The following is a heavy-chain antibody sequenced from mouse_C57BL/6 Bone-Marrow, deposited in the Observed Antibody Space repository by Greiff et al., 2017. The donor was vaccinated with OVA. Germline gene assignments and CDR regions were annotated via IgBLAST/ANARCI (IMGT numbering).Heavy chain of an antibody. J-gene: IGHJ4*01. CDR1: GYSFTGYY. CDR2: INPSTGGT. Sequence: VQLQQSGPELVKPGASVKISCKASGYSFTGYYMNWVKQSPEKSLEWIGEINPSTGGTTYNQKFKAKATLTVDKSSSTAYMQLKSLTSEDSAVYYCARERDYSNYPYAMDYWGQGTSVTVSS. V-gene: IGHV1-42*01. D-gene: IGHD2-5*01. CDR3: ARERDYSNYPYAMDY.